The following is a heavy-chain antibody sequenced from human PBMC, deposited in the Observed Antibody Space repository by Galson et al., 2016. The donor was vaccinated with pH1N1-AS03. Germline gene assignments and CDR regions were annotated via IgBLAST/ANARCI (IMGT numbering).Heavy chain of an antibody. D-gene: IGHD2-15*01. J-gene: IGHJ6*02. CDR2: ISSSGTT. Sequence: LSLTCTVSDDSISSSSYYWAWVRQPPGKGLEWIGSISSSGTTHHNPSLRSRVTILIATSKRQVSLKLTSVTAADTAIYFCARDEEVVVAATPLRSKRTFHYGMDVWGQGTTVTVS. V-gene: IGHV4-39*07. CDR1: DDSISSSSYY. CDR3: ARDEEVVVAATPLRSKRTFHYGMDV.